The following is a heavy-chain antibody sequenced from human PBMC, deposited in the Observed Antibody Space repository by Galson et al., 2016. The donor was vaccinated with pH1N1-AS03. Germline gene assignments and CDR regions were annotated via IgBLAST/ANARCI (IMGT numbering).Heavy chain of an antibody. CDR1: GFDFSRSP. Sequence: SLRLSCATSGFDFSRSPMHWVRQAPGKGLEWVSVISFEGSNKRYADSVEGRLVISRDNSNNMVYLQMNSLRSEDTAVYYCARGRVFDDSYYGLDVWGQGTTVTVPS. J-gene: IGHJ6*02. D-gene: IGHD3-10*02. CDR2: ISFEGSNK. V-gene: IGHV3-30*09. CDR3: ARGRVFDDSYYGLDV.